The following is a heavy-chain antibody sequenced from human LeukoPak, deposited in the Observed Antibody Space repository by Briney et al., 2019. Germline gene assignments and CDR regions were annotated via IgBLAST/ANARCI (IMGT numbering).Heavy chain of an antibody. D-gene: IGHD5/OR15-5a*01. J-gene: IGHJ4*02. CDR2: IYYSGST. CDR1: GGSISSYY. V-gene: IGHV4-59*01. Sequence: SETLSLTCTASGGSISSYYWSWIRQPPGKGLEWIGYIYYSGSTNYSPSLKSRVIISVDTSKNQFSLKLSSVTAADTAVYYCARSRGYFDYWGQGTLVTVSS. CDR3: ARSRGYFDY.